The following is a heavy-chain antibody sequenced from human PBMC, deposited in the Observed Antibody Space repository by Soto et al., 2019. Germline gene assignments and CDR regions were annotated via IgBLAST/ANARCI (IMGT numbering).Heavy chain of an antibody. CDR3: AAFDPGPMGFDP. J-gene: IGHJ5*02. V-gene: IGHV1-18*04. CDR2: ISAYNGNT. Sequence: ASVKVSCKASGYTFTNYGISWVRQAPGQGLEWMGWISAYNGNTNYAQKLQGRVTMTTDTSTSTAYMELSSLRSEDTAFYYCAAFDPGPMGFDPWGQGTLVTVSS. D-gene: IGHD3-3*02. CDR1: GYTFTNYG.